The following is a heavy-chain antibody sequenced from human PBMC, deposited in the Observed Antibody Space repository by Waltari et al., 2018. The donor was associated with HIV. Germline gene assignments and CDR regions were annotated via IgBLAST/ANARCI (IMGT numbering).Heavy chain of an antibody. D-gene: IGHD2-21*02. V-gene: IGHV3-11*01. CDR1: GFTFSDYY. J-gene: IGHJ4*02. CDR2: IRGGSTTI. Sequence: QVQLVESGGGLVKPGGSLRLSCAASGFTFSDYYMTWIRQPPGKGLEWVSYIRGGSTTIMCADSVKGRFTISRDDAKKSIYLQMDSLRVDDTAVYFCARDWRGLTFWGQGALVTVSS. CDR3: ARDWRGLTF.